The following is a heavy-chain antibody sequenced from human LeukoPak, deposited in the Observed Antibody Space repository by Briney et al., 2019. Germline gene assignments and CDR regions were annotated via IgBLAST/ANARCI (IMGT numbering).Heavy chain of an antibody. V-gene: IGHV4-39*07. D-gene: IGHD3-10*01. J-gene: IGHJ4*02. Sequence: SETLSLTCTVSGGSFRSITSFWGWIRQPPGKGLEWIGEINHSGSTNYNPSLKSRVTISVDTSKNQFSLKLSSVTAADTAVYCCARGRVWVRGVIMDFDYWGQGTLVTVSS. CDR2: INHSGST. CDR3: ARGRVWVRGVIMDFDY. CDR1: GGSFRSITSF.